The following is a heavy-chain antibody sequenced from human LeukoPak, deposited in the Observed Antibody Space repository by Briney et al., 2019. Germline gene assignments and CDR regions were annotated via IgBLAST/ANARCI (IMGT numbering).Heavy chain of an antibody. V-gene: IGHV3-30*18. J-gene: IGHJ4*02. CDR2: ISKDGSNK. CDR3: AKRGSDGRPYLFDY. CDR1: GFTFSSHP. D-gene: IGHD1-1*01. Sequence: PGRSLRLSCEASGFTFSSHPMHWVRQAPGKGLEWVAAISKDGSNKYYADSVRGRYTISRDTSKNTLYLEMNSLSGEDTAVYYCAKRGSDGRPYLFDYWGQGTLVTVSS.